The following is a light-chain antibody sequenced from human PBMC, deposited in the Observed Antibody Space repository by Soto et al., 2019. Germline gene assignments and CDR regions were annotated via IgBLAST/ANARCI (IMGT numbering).Light chain of an antibody. CDR2: DAS. Sequence: EMVLTQSPGTLSLSPGERATLSCRASQSVSRSLAWYQKKPGQAPRLLIHDASNRATGIPARFSGSGSGTDFTLTISSLEPEDFAVYYCQQRGNLWTVGQGTKVKIK. CDR3: QQRGNLWT. V-gene: IGKV3-11*01. J-gene: IGKJ1*01. CDR1: QSVSRS.